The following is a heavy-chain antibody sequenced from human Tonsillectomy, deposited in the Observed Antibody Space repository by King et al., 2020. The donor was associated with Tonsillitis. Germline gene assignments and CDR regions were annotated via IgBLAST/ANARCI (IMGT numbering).Heavy chain of an antibody. CDR3: ARPSSPYTTFWYVDF. J-gene: IGHJ4*02. CDR1: GYSFTNYW. V-gene: IGHV5-51*01. CDR2: IYPGDSDT. Sequence: QLVQSGAEVKKPGESLKISCKGSGYSFTNYWIACVRQMPGKGLEWMGIIYPGDSDTTYSPSFQGQVTISADKSVSTAYLQWSSLKASDTAIYYCARPSSPYTTFWYVDFWGQGTLATVSS. D-gene: IGHD6-13*01.